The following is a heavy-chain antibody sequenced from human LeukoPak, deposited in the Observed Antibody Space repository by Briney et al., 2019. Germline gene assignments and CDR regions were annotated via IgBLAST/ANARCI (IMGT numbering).Heavy chain of an antibody. J-gene: IGHJ4*02. CDR3: AKWGDYDILTGYYDSDY. D-gene: IGHD3-9*01. V-gene: IGHV3-7*03. CDR2: IKQDGSEK. CDR1: GFTFSSYW. Sequence: PGGSLRLSCAASGFTFSSYWMSWVRQAPGKGLEWVANIKQDGSEKYYVDSVKGRFTISRDNAKNSLYLQMNSLRAEDTAVYYCAKWGDYDILTGYYDSDYWGQGTLVTVSS.